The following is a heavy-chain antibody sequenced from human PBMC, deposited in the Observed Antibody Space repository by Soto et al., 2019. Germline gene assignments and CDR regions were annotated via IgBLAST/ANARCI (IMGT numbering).Heavy chain of an antibody. Sequence: SETLSLTCTVSGGSISSGGYYWSWIRQHPGKGLEWIGSIYHSGSTYYNPSLKSRVSISVDRSKNQFSLKLSSVTAADTAVYYCSRSEATVLDYWGRRTLVTVSS. CDR1: GGSISSGGYY. J-gene: IGHJ4*02. CDR3: SRSEATVLDY. CDR2: IYHSGST. D-gene: IGHD4-17*01. V-gene: IGHV4-39*07.